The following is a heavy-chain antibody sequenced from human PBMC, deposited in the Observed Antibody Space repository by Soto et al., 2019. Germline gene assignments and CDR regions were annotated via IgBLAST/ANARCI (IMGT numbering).Heavy chain of an antibody. CDR2: MNPNSGNT. Sequence: GASVKVSCKASGYTFTSYDINWVRLATGQGLEWMGWMNPNSGNTGYAQKFQGRVTMTRNTSISTAYMELSSLRSEDTAVYYCARRLRITIFGVVIRQLFHYYYKDVWGKGTTVTVSS. J-gene: IGHJ6*03. CDR3: ARRLRITIFGVVIRQLFHYYYKDV. V-gene: IGHV1-8*01. D-gene: IGHD3-3*01. CDR1: GYTFTSYD.